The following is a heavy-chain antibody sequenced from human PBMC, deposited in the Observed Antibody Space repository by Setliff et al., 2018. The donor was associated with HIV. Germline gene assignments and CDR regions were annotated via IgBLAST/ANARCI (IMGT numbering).Heavy chain of an antibody. V-gene: IGHV4-59*01. J-gene: IGHJ4*02. CDR1: GFTFSNAW. D-gene: IGHD2-15*01. Sequence: GSLRLSCAASGFTFSNAWMSWIRQPPGKGLEWIGWIYYSGNTRYNPSLKSRVTISLDTSKNRFSLQLTSVTAADTAVYYCATLGSCPNSRCPNYWGQGTLVTVSS. CDR3: ATLGSCPNSRCPNY. CDR2: IYYSGNT.